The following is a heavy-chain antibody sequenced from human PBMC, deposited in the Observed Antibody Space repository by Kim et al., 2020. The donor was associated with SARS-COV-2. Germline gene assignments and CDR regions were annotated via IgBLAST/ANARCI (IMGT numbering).Heavy chain of an antibody. Sequence: GGSLRLSCAASGFTFSSYAMHWVRQAPGKGLEWVAVISYDGSNKYYADSVKGRFTISRDNSKNTLYLQMNSLRAEDTAVYYCAREEGFGELSLDYWGQGTLVTVSS. V-gene: IGHV3-30*04. CDR3: AREEGFGELSLDY. CDR1: GFTFSSYA. J-gene: IGHJ4*02. CDR2: ISYDGSNK. D-gene: IGHD3-10*01.